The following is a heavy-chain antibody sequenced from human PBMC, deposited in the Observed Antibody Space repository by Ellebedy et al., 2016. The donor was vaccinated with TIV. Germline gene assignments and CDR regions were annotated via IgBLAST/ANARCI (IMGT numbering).Heavy chain of an antibody. CDR1: GGSISSSNW. Sequence: MPSETLSLTCAVSGGSISSSNWWSWVRQPPGKGLEWIGEIYHSGSTNYNPSLKSRVTISVDKSKNQFSLKLSSVTAADTAVYYCARGVAGGGDYPDYFDYWGQGTLVTVSS. CDR2: IYHSGST. D-gene: IGHD4-17*01. J-gene: IGHJ4*02. CDR3: ARGVAGGGDYPDYFDY. V-gene: IGHV4-4*02.